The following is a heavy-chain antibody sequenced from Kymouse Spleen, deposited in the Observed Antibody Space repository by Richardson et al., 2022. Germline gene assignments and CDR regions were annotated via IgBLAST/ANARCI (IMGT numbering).Heavy chain of an antibody. V-gene: IGHV3-9*01. CDR3: AKEGSGSHYYYGMDV. CDR1: GFTFDDYA. CDR2: ISWNSGSI. J-gene: IGHJ6*02. D-gene: IGHD3-10*01. Sequence: EVQLVESGGGLVQPGRSLRLSCAASGFTFDDYAMHWVRQAPGKGLEWVSGISWNSGSIGYADSVKGRFTISRDNAKNSLYLQMNSLRAEDTALYYCAKEGSGSHYYYGMDVWGQGTTVTVSS.